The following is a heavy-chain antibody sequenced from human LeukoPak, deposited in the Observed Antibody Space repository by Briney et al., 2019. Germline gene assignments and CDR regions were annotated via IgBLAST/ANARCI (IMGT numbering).Heavy chain of an antibody. CDR3: AQKAPFSPAYSQQ. CDR1: GVSITSYF. Sequence: MTSETLSLTCTVSGVSITSYFWTWIRQPPGKGLEWIGYIYRSGTTNYNPSLKSRVSISADTSKNQFSLKLTSVTAADTAMYYCAQKAPFSPAYSQQWGQGTLVTVSP. D-gene: IGHD2/OR15-2a*01. CDR2: IYRSGTT. V-gene: IGHV4-59*01. J-gene: IGHJ1*01.